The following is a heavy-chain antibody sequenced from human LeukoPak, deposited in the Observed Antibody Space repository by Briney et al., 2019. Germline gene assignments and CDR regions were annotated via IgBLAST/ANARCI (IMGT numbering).Heavy chain of an antibody. CDR3: ATWDDWFPFDY. CDR1: GFTFSSYA. CDR2: ISYDGSNK. V-gene: IGHV3-30*04. J-gene: IGHJ4*02. D-gene: IGHD3-9*01. Sequence: GGSLRLSCAASGFTFSSYAMHWVRQAPGKGLEWVAVISYDGSNKYYTDSVKGRFTISRDNSKNTLYLQMNSLRAEDTAVYYCATWDDWFPFDYWGQGTLVTVSS.